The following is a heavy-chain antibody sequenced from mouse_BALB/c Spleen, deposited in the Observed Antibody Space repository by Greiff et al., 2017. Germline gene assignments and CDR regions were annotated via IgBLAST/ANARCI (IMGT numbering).Heavy chain of an antibody. CDR2: IYPGSGST. V-gene: IGHV1-55*01. CDR3: ARGGFGL. Sequence: VQLQQPGAELVKPGTSVKLSCKASGYNFTSYWINWVKLRPGQGLEWIGDIYPGSGSTNYNEKFKSKATLTVDTSSSTAYMQLSSLASEDSALYYCARGGFGLWGQGTSVTVSS. J-gene: IGHJ4*01. CDR1: GYNFTSYW.